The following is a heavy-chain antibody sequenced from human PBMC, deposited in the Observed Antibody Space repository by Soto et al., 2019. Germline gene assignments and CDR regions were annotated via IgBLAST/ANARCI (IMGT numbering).Heavy chain of an antibody. CDR1: GGSISSGGYY. J-gene: IGHJ5*02. V-gene: IGHV4-31*03. Sequence: QVQLQESGPGLVKPSQTLSLTCTVSGGSISSGGYYWSWIRQHPGKGLEWIGYIYYSGSTYYNPSLKSRVTISVDTSKNQFSLKLSSVTAADTAVSYCARVDCSSSSCYEGDWFDPWGQGTLVTVSS. D-gene: IGHD2-2*01. CDR3: ARVDCSSSSCYEGDWFDP. CDR2: IYYSGST.